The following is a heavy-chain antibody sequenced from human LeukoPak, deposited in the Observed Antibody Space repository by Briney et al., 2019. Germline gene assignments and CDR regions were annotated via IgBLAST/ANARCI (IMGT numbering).Heavy chain of an antibody. Sequence: PGGSLRLSCAASGFTFSNAWMSWVRQAPGKGLEWVGRIKTKTDGGTTDYAAPVKGRFTISRDDSKNTLYLQMNSLKTEDTAVYYCTTDYYNWNPADYWGQGTLVTVSS. D-gene: IGHD1-20*01. CDR3: TTDYYNWNPADY. CDR2: IKTKTDGGTT. V-gene: IGHV3-15*01. CDR1: GFTFSNAW. J-gene: IGHJ4*02.